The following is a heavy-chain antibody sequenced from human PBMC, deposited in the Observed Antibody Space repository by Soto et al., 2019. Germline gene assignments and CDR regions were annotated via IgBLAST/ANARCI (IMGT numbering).Heavy chain of an antibody. CDR2: ISSSSSHT. D-gene: IGHD5-18*01. CDR3: VRAASELDY. Sequence: QVQLVESGGGLVKPGGSLRLSCSASGFTFSDYYMTWIRQAPGKGLEWVSYISSSSSHTNYADSVEGRFTISRDNAKNSLYLQMNSLRAEATAVYYCVRAASELDYWGQGTLVTVSP. V-gene: IGHV3-11*06. J-gene: IGHJ4*02. CDR1: GFTFSDYY.